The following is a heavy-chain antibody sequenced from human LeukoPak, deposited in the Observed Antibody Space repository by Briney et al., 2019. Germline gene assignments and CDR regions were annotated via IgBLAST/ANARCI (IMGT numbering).Heavy chain of an antibody. J-gene: IGHJ4*02. D-gene: IGHD4-23*01. Sequence: SETLSLTCTVSGGSITGYYCSWIRQPAGKGLEWIGRIYTGGSTNYNPSLKSRVTMSVDTSKNQFSLKLSSVTAADTAIYYCTRWYGGHGLDYWGQGTLVTVSS. CDR3: TRWYGGHGLDY. V-gene: IGHV4-4*07. CDR2: IYTGGST. CDR1: GGSITGYY.